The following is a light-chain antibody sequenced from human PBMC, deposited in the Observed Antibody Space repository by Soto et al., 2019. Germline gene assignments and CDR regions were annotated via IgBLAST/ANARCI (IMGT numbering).Light chain of an antibody. CDR1: QSVSSH. CDR2: DAS. V-gene: IGKV3-11*01. CDR3: QHYKTWPLS. Sequence: EIVFTQSPATLSLSPGERATLSCRASQSVSSHLVWYQQKPGQAPRLLISDASNRATGIPARFSGSGSGTDFTLTINSLEPEDFAVYYCQHYKTWPLSFGGGTKVDIK. J-gene: IGKJ4*01.